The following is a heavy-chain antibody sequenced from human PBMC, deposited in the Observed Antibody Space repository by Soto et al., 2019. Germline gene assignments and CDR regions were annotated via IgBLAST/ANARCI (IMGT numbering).Heavy chain of an antibody. CDR2: ISAYNGNT. Sequence: ASLPLSCKASGSTFTSYGISWVRQAPGQGLEWMGWISAYNGNTNYAQKLQGRVTMTTDTSTSTAYMELRSLRSDDTAVYYCARENRGYGDAVYYGLDGWGQGTTVTVSS. J-gene: IGHJ6*02. D-gene: IGHD4-17*01. CDR1: GSTFTSYG. CDR3: ARENRGYGDAVYYGLDG. V-gene: IGHV1-18*04.